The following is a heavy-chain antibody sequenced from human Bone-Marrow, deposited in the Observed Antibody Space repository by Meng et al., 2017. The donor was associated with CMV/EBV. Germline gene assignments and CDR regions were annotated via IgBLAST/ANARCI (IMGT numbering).Heavy chain of an antibody. CDR1: GFTFHNYA. CDR2: ISGSGGST. D-gene: IGHD3-3*01. Sequence: GGSLRLSCAASGFTFHNYAMTWVRQAPGKGLEWVSAISGSGGSTYYADSVKGRFTISRDNSKNTLYLQMNSLRVEDTAVYYCASPASTYYDFWSGYYLPLYVWGQGTTVTVSS. CDR3: ASPASTYYDFWSGYYLPLYV. V-gene: IGHV3-23*01. J-gene: IGHJ6*02.